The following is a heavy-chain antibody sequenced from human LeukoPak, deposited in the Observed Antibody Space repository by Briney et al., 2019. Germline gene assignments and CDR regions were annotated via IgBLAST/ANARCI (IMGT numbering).Heavy chain of an antibody. CDR3: ARNMFGELLPGYYFDY. D-gene: IGHD3-10*02. J-gene: IGHJ4*02. CDR2: IWYDGSNK. V-gene: IGHV3-33*01. Sequence: PGGSLRLSCVGSRFTFSSYGMHWVRQAPGKGLEWVAVIWYDGSNKYYADSVKGRFTISRDNSKNTRYLQMNSLRAEDTAVYYCARNMFGELLPGYYFDYWGQGTLVTVSS. CDR1: RFTFSSYG.